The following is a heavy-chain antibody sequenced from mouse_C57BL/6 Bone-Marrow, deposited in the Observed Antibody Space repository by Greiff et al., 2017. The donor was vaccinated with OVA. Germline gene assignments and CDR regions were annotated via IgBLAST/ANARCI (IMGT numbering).Heavy chain of an antibody. V-gene: IGHV5-4*01. D-gene: IGHD2-10*01. Sequence: EVMLVESGGGLVKPGGSLKLSCAASGFTFSSYAMSWVRQTPEKRLEWVATISDGGSYTYYPDNVKGRFTISRDNAKNNLYLPMSHLKSEDTAMYYCARDPLPYWGQGTSVTVSS. J-gene: IGHJ4*01. CDR2: ISDGGSYT. CDR1: GFTFSSYA. CDR3: ARDPLPY.